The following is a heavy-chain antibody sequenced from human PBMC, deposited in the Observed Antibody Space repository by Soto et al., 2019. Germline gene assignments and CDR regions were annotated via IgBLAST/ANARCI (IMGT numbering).Heavy chain of an antibody. CDR2: LYSGGNT. J-gene: IGHJ3*02. Sequence: EVQLVKSGGGLIQPGGSLRLSCVASGFSVSSDYMSWVRQTPGKGLEWVSVLYSGGNTYYADSVKGRFTISRDNSKNTLFLQMNGLRADDTAVYYCAREPSAYGSLVAFDIWGQGTMVTVSS. CDR3: AREPSAYGSLVAFDI. D-gene: IGHD5-12*01. CDR1: GFSVSSDY. V-gene: IGHV3-53*01.